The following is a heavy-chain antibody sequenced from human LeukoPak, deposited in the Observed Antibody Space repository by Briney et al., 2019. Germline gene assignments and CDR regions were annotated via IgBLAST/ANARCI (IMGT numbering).Heavy chain of an antibody. D-gene: IGHD6-13*01. CDR3: ANGGGIAAAGTRENDAFDI. CDR1: GFTFSSYA. CDR2: ISGSGGST. Sequence: GGSLRLSCAASGFTFSSYAMSWVRQAPGKGLEWVSAISGSGGSTYYADSVKGRFTISRDNSKNTLYLQMNSLRAEDTAVYYCANGGGIAAAGTRENDAFDIWGQGTMVTASS. J-gene: IGHJ3*02. V-gene: IGHV3-23*01.